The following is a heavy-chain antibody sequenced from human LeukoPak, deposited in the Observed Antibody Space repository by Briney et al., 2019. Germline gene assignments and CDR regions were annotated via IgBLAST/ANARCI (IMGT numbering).Heavy chain of an antibody. CDR3: AKNGEVLSWFDP. CDR1: GLTASGNY. V-gene: IGHV3-23*01. J-gene: IGHJ5*02. Sequence: GGSLRLSCAVSGLTASGNYMSWVRQAPGRGLEWVSAISASGDRTYYADSVKGRFTIPRDNSKNTLYLQMNSLRAEDTAVYSCAKNGEVLSWFDPWGQGTLVTVSS. D-gene: IGHD3-10*01. CDR2: ISASGDRT.